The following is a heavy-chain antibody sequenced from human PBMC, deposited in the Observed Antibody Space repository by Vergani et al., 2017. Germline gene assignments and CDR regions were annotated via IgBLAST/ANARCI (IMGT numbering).Heavy chain of an antibody. CDR1: DSSISSNYY. CDR2: MHHSGGT. CDR3: AKDGRRPWSNSWANFAN. Sequence: QVQLQESGPGLVKPSETLSLTCTVSDSSISSNYYWGWIRQPPGKGLECIGSMHHSGGTYYNPSLKSRVSISLDTSKNQIFLSLTSVTAADTAVYYCAKDGRRPWSNSWANFANWGQGILVTVSS. V-gene: IGHV4-38-2*02. J-gene: IGHJ4*02. D-gene: IGHD6-13*01.